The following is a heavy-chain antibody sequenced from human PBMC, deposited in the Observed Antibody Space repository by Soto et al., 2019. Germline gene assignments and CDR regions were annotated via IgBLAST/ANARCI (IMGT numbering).Heavy chain of an antibody. D-gene: IGHD6-25*01. CDR2: ISWDGGST. Sequence: GGSLRLSCAASGFTFDDYTMHWVRQAPGKGLEWVSLISWDGGSTYYADSVKGRFTISRDNSKNSLYLQMNSLRTEDTALYCCASDDSTGGPFDYWGQGTLVTVSS. CDR1: GFTFDDYT. J-gene: IGHJ4*02. CDR3: ASDDSTGGPFDY. V-gene: IGHV3-43*01.